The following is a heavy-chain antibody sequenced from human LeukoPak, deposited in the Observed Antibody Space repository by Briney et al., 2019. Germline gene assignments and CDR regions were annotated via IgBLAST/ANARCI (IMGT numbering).Heavy chain of an antibody. D-gene: IGHD2-21*01. J-gene: IGHJ3*01. Sequence: GGSLRLSCAASGFTFSSYAMHWVRRAPGKGLEWVAVISNDGSKKQYADSVKGRFTISRDNSKNTLYLQMNSLRAEDTDVYYCARDLAYCGGECYSGDAFDFWGQGTMVTVSS. CDR1: GFTFSSYA. V-gene: IGHV3-30*04. CDR3: ARDLAYCGGECYSGDAFDF. CDR2: ISNDGSKK.